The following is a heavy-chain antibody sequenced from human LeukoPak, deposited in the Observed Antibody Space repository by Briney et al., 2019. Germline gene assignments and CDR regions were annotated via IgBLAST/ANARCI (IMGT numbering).Heavy chain of an antibody. D-gene: IGHD2-21*02. CDR2: ISGSGGTI. CDR1: AFIFSGHW. CDR3: AKTAPDTTYFDS. Sequence: GGSLRLSCEGSAFIFSGHWMNWVRQAPGKGLEWVSAISGSGGTIYYADSMKGRFTISRDNSENTLYLQMNSLRAVDMAVYYCAKTAPDTTYFDSWGQGTLVTVSS. J-gene: IGHJ4*02. V-gene: IGHV3-23*01.